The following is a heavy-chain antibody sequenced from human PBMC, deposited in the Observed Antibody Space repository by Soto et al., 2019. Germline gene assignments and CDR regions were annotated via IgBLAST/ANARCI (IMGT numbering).Heavy chain of an antibody. CDR1: GYRFTSYW. CDR2: SFPSDSDT. Sequence: AGESLKISCRTSGYRFTSYWLAWVRQMPCKGLEWMGLSFPSDSDTRYSPSFQGQVTISADRSTSTVFLQWASLKALATAVYFCDRKDNSGYLNWFEPWGQGTLVTVSS. J-gene: IGHJ5*02. CDR3: DRKDNSGYLNWFEP. V-gene: IGHV5-51*01. D-gene: IGHD3-22*01.